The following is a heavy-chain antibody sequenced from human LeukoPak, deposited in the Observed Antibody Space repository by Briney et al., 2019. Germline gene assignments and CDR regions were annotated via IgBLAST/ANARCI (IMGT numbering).Heavy chain of an antibody. CDR1: GYTFTGYY. Sequence: ASVKVPCKASGYTFTGYYMHWVRQAPGQGLEWMGWINPNSGGTNYAQKFQGRVTMTRDTSISTAYMELSRLRSDDTAVYYCARDLNAPYYYDSSGYYYFDYWGQGTLVTVSS. CDR2: INPNSGGT. D-gene: IGHD3-22*01. CDR3: ARDLNAPYYYDSSGYYYFDY. J-gene: IGHJ4*02. V-gene: IGHV1-2*02.